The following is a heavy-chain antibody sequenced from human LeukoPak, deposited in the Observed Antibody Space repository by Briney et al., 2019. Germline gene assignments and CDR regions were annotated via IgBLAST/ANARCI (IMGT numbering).Heavy chain of an antibody. V-gene: IGHV4-59*01. Sequence: SETLSLTCTVSGGSISSYYWSWIRQPPGKGLEWIGYIYYSGSTNYNPSHRSRVTISVDTSKNQFSLKLSSVTAADTAVYYCASSRFGGDYFDYWGQGTLVTVSS. D-gene: IGHD3-10*02. J-gene: IGHJ4*02. CDR3: ASSRFGGDYFDY. CDR1: GGSISSYY. CDR2: IYYSGST.